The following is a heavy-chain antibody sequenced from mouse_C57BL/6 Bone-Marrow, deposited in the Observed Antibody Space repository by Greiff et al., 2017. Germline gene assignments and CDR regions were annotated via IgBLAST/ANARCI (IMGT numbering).Heavy chain of an antibody. CDR3: ASGYEYGGCAY. V-gene: IGHV2-6*01. D-gene: IGHD2-4*01. J-gene: IGHJ3*01. CDR2: IWGVGST. CDR1: GFSLTSYG. Sequence: QVQLQQSGPGLVAPSQSLSITCTVSGFSLTSYGVDWVRQSPGKGLEWLGVIWGVGSTNYNSALKSRLSISKDKSKSQVFLKMNSLQTDDTAMYYCASGYEYGGCAYWGQGTLVTVSA.